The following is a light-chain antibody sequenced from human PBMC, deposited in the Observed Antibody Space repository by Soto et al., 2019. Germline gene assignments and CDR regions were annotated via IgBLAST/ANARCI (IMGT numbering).Light chain of an antibody. J-gene: IGKJ1*01. Sequence: DIRLTQSPSFLSASVGDRVTITCRASHDINRYLAWYQQKPGKAPKLLIYAASTLHNAVPSRFSGAGSGTEFTLTISILQPEDFATYYCQQLHIYPRTFGQGTKVEF. CDR3: QQLHIYPRT. V-gene: IGKV1-9*01. CDR1: HDINRY. CDR2: AAS.